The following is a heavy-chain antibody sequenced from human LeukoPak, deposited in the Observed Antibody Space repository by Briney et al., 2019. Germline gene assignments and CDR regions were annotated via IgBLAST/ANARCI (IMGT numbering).Heavy chain of an antibody. CDR1: GFTFSSYA. J-gene: IGHJ6*02. D-gene: IGHD4-17*01. V-gene: IGHV3-30*04. CDR3: ARDITVTEHYYYYGMDA. Sequence: GGSLRLSCAASGFTFSSYAMHWVRQAPGKGLEWVAVISYDGSNKYYADSVKGRFTISRDNSKNTLYLQMNSLRAEDTAVYYCARDITVTEHYYYYGMDAWGQGTTVTVSS. CDR2: ISYDGSNK.